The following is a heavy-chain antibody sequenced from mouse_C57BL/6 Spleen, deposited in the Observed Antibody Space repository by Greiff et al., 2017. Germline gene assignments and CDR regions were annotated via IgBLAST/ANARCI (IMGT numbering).Heavy chain of an antibody. D-gene: IGHD1-1*01. CDR1: GYSFTGYF. J-gene: IGHJ2*01. V-gene: IGHV1-20*01. CDR3: ARSNYYGSSYYY. CDR2: INPYNGDT. Sequence: QLQQSGPELVKPGDSVKISCKASGYSFTGYFMNWVMQSHGKSLEWIGRINPYNGDTFYNQKFKGKATFTVDKSSSTAHMELRSLTSEDSAVYYCARSNYYGSSYYYWGQGTTLTVSS.